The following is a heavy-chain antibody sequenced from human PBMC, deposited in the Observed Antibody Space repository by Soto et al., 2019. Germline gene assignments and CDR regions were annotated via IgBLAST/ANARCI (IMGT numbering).Heavy chain of an antibody. V-gene: IGHV3-13*01. D-gene: IGHD1-26*01. CDR3: AKGHRDDLVGATTGGWYFDL. J-gene: IGHJ2*01. Sequence: EVQLVESGGGLVQPGGSLRLSCAASGFTFSSYDMHWVRQATGKGLEWVSAIGTAGDTYYPGSVKGRFTISRDNSKNTLYLQMNSLRAEDTAVYYCAKGHRDDLVGATTGGWYFDLWGRGTLVTVSS. CDR1: GFTFSSYD. CDR2: IGTAGDT.